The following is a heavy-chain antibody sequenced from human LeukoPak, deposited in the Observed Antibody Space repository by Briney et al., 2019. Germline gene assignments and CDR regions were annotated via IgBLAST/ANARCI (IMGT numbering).Heavy chain of an antibody. CDR1: GYTFTSYG. CDR2: ISAYNGNT. V-gene: IGHV1-18*01. Sequence: ASVTVSCKASGYTFTSYGISWVRQAPGQGLEWMGWISAYNGNTNYAQKLQGRVTMTTDTSTSTAYIELRSLRSDDTPVYYCARGGETAMDTGFDYWGQGTLVTVSS. D-gene: IGHD5-18*01. CDR3: ARGGETAMDTGFDY. J-gene: IGHJ4*02.